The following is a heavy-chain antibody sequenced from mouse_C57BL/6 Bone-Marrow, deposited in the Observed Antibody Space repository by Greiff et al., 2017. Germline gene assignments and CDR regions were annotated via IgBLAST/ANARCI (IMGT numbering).Heavy chain of an antibody. CDR1: GYTFTSYW. J-gene: IGHJ1*03. CDR2: IYPGSGST. Sequence: QVQLQQPGAELVKPGASVKMSCKASGYTFTSYWITWVKQRPGQGLEWIGDIYPGSGSTNYNEKFKSKATLTVDTSSSTAYMQLSSLTSEDSAVYYCARRGDYGRAGDWYFDGWGTGTTVTVSS. D-gene: IGHD1-1*01. CDR3: ARRGDYGRAGDWYFDG. V-gene: IGHV1-55*01.